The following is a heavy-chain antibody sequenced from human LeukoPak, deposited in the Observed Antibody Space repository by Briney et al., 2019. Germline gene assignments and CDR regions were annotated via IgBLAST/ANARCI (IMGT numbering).Heavy chain of an antibody. V-gene: IGHV4-4*07. D-gene: IGHD6-6*01. CDR3: ARVHSSSFGLSGIKSDAFDI. CDR2: IYTSGST. CDR1: GGSISSYY. Sequence: SETLSLTCTVSGGSISSYYWSWIRQPAGKGLEWIGRIYTSGSTNYNPSLKSRVTMSVDTSKNQFSLKLSSVTAADTAVYYCARVHSSSFGLSGIKSDAFDIWGQGTMVTVSS. J-gene: IGHJ3*02.